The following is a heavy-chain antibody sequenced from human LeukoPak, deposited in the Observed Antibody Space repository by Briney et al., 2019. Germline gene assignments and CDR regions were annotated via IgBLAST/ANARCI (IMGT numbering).Heavy chain of an antibody. J-gene: IGHJ5*02. D-gene: IGHD2-2*01. CDR1: GYTFSNFG. Sequence: ASVKVSCKSSGYTFSNFGFTWVRQAPGQGLEWMGWINPNSGGTNYAQKFQGRVTMTRDTSISTAYMELSRLRSDDTAVYYCARGRSGCSSTSCYGWFDPWGQGTLVTVSS. V-gene: IGHV1-2*02. CDR2: INPNSGGT. CDR3: ARGRSGCSSTSCYGWFDP.